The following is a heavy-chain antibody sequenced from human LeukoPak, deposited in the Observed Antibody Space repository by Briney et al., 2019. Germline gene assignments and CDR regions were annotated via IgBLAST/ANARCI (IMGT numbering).Heavy chain of an antibody. CDR1: GFTFNSYG. V-gene: IGHV3-33*01. J-gene: IGHJ5*02. CDR2: IWYDGSNK. Sequence: PGGSLRLSCAASGFTFNSYGMHWVRQAPGKGLEWVAVIWYDGSNKYYADSVKGRFTISRDNSKNTLYLQMNSLRAEDTAVYYCARENIELVPAAVDGWFDPWGQGTLVTVSS. CDR3: ARENIELVPAAVDGWFDP. D-gene: IGHD2-2*01.